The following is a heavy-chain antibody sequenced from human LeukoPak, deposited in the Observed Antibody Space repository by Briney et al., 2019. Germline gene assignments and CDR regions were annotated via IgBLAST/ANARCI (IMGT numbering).Heavy chain of an antibody. CDR1: GFTFSSYA. V-gene: IGHV3-23*01. CDR3: AVPEGGAVPAAS. Sequence: PGGSLRLSCAASGFTFSSYAMSWVRQAPGKGLGWVSDISGSGGSTYYADSVKGRFTISRDNSKNTLYLQMNSLRAEDTAVYYCAVPEGGAVPAASWGQGTLVTVSS. J-gene: IGHJ5*02. CDR2: ISGSGGST. D-gene: IGHD2-2*01.